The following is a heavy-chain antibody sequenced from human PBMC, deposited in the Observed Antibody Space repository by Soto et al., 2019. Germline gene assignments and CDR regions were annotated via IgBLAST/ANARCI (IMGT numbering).Heavy chain of an antibody. V-gene: IGHV2-70*12. CDR2: IDWDDDK. D-gene: IGHD3-10*01. CDR3: AHSFYGSGSYYKYYFDY. Sequence: SGPTLVNPTQTLTLTCTFSGFSLSTSGMCVSWIRQPPGKALEWLARIDWDDDKYYSTSLKTRLTISKDTSKNQVVLTMTNMDPVDTATYYCAHSFYGSGSYYKYYFDYWGQGTLVTVSS. CDR1: GFSLSTSGMC. J-gene: IGHJ4*02.